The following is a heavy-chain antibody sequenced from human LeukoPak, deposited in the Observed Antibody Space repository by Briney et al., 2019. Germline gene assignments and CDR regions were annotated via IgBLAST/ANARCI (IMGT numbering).Heavy chain of an antibody. V-gene: IGHV4-39*07. J-gene: IGHJ4*02. CDR3: ARLGEYGSGSYSYFDY. CDR2: IYYSGST. D-gene: IGHD3-10*01. Sequence: SETLSLTCTVSGGSISSSSYYWGWIRQPPGKGLEWIGSIYYSGSTNYNPSLKSRVTISVDTSKNQFSLKLSSVTAADTAVYYCARLGEYGSGSYSYFDYWGQGTLVTVSS. CDR1: GGSISSSSYY.